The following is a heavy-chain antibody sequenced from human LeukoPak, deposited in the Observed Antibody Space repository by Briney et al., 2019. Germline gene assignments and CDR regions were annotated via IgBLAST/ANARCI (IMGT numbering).Heavy chain of an antibody. Sequence: SETLSLTSTVSGGSISSGDYYWSWIRHPPGKGLEWIGYIYNNGRTYYNPSLKSRVTISVDTSKNQFSLKLSSVTAADTAVYYCNYYGSGSYYRGILDAFDIWGQGTMVTVSS. CDR3: NYYGSGSYYRGILDAFDI. V-gene: IGHV4-30-4*01. CDR1: GGSISSGDYY. J-gene: IGHJ3*02. D-gene: IGHD3-10*01. CDR2: IYNNGRT.